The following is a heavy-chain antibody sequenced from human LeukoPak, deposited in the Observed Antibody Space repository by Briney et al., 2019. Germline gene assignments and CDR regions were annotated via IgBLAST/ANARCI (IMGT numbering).Heavy chain of an antibody. V-gene: IGHV3-48*02. CDR3: ARDGPQRYSGYFDY. CDR1: GSTFNDYS. Sequence: GGSLRLSCAAAGSTFNDYSMNWVRQAPGKGLEWVAYISTTGSTIYYADSVKGRFTTSRDNAKNLLHLQLNTLRDDDTAVYYCARDGPQRYSGYFDYWGQGILVTVS. J-gene: IGHJ4*02. CDR2: ISTTGSTI. D-gene: IGHD5-12*01.